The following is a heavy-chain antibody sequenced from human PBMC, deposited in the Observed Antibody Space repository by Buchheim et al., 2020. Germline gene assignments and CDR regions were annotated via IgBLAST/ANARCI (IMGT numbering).Heavy chain of an antibody. CDR3: ARDRGGGQLWPLDY. CDR1: GFTFSSYG. Sequence: QVQLVESGGGVVQPGRSLRLSCAASGFTFSSYGMHWVRQAPGQGLEWVAVIWYDGSNKYYADSVKGRFTISRDNSKNTLYLQMNSLRAEDTAVYYCARDRGGGQLWPLDYWGQGTL. V-gene: IGHV3-33*01. CDR2: IWYDGSNK. J-gene: IGHJ4*02. D-gene: IGHD5-18*01.